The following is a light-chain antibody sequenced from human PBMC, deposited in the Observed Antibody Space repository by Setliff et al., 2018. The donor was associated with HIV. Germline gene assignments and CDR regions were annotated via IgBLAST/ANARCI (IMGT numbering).Light chain of an antibody. CDR1: SSDVGSYNF. V-gene: IGLV2-23*02. Sequence: QSAMTQPASVSGSPGQSITISCTGSSSDVGSYNFVSWYQQHTGKAPKLMIYQVNKRPSGVSNRFSGSKSGNTASLTISGLQAEDETDYYCCSYAGTNTYVFGTGTKVTVL. J-gene: IGLJ1*01. CDR2: QVN. CDR3: CSYAGTNTYV.